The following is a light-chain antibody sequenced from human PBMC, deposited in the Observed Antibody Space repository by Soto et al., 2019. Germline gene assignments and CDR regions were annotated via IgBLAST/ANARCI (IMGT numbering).Light chain of an antibody. V-gene: IGLV2-14*01. CDR3: NSYTTNRTRV. J-gene: IGLJ3*02. CDR2: EVN. CDR1: SSDLGSYNF. Sequence: QSALTQPASVSGSPGQSITISCTGTSSDLGSYNFVSWYQQHPGNAPKLMIYEVNNRPSGVSTRFSGSKSGNTASPTISGLQAEDEAHYYCNSYTTNRTRVFGGGTKLTVL.